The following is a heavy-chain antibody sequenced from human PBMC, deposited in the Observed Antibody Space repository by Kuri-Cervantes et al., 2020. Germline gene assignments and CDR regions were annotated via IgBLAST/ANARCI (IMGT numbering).Heavy chain of an antibody. V-gene: IGHV4-39*07. CDR1: GGSISSSSYY. CDR2: IYYSGST. CDR3: ARATWPTYYSDY. Sequence: ESLKISCTVSGGSISSSSYYWGWIRQPPGKGLEWIGSIYYSGSTYYNPSLKSRVTISTDTSKNQFFLKLSSVTAADTAMYYCARATWPTYYSDYWGQGTLVTVSS. J-gene: IGHJ4*02.